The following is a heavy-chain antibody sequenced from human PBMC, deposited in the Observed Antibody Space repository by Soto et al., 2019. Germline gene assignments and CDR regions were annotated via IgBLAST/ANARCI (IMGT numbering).Heavy chain of an antibody. V-gene: IGHV3-66*01. CDR3: AARGVISFDY. Sequence: EVQLVESGGGLVQPGGSLRLSCAASGLTVGSKYMSWVRQAPGKGLEWVSLMYSGGTTSYADSVKGRFTISRDNSKNTLYLQMNSLRAEDTAIYYCAARGVISFDYWGQGTLVTVSS. D-gene: IGHD2-21*01. J-gene: IGHJ4*02. CDR1: GLTVGSKY. CDR2: MYSGGTT.